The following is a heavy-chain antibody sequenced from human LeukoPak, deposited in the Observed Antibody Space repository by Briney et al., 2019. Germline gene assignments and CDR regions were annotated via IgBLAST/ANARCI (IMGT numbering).Heavy chain of an antibody. V-gene: IGHV1-2*02. J-gene: IGHJ5*02. Sequence: GASVKVSCKASGYTFSGYYIHWVRQAPGQGLEWMGWINPNSGGTNYAQKFQGRVTMTRDTSISTAYMELSRLRSDDTAVYYCARAPDFWSGYYTSWFDPWGQGILVTVSS. D-gene: IGHD3-3*01. CDR1: GYTFSGYY. CDR2: INPNSGGT. CDR3: ARAPDFWSGYYTSWFDP.